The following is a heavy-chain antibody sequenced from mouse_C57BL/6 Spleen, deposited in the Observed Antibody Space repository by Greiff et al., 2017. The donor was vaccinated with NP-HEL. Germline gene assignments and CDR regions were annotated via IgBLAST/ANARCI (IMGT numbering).Heavy chain of an antibody. D-gene: IGHD3-2*01. CDR3: ARQDSSYYFDY. V-gene: IGHV1-82*01. Sequence: QVQLQQSGPELVKPGASVKISCKASGYAFSSSWMNWVKQRPGKGLEWIGRIYSGDGDTNYNGKFKGKATLTADKSSSTAYMQLSSLTSEDSAVYFCARQDSSYYFDYWGQGTTLTVSS. CDR2: IYSGDGDT. J-gene: IGHJ2*01. CDR1: GYAFSSSW.